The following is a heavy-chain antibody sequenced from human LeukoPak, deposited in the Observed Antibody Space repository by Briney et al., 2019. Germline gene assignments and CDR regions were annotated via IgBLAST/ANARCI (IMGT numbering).Heavy chain of an antibody. J-gene: IGHJ4*02. Sequence: QSGGSLRLSCAASGFTFSSYAMHWVRQAPGKGLEWVAVISYDGSNKYYADSVKGRFTISRDNSKNTLYLQISSLRAEDTAIYYCAKAPMEGSWYIHFDYWGQGTLVTVSS. CDR3: AKAPMEGSWYIHFDY. D-gene: IGHD6-13*01. V-gene: IGHV3-30*14. CDR1: GFTFSSYA. CDR2: ISYDGSNK.